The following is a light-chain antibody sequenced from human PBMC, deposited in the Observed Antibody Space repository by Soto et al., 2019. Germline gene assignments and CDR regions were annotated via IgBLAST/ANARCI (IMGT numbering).Light chain of an antibody. J-gene: IGLJ1*01. CDR1: SSDVGSYNS. CDR3: TSFTSSSSYV. Sequence: QSALAHPASVSGSPGQSITISCTGTSSDVGSYNSVSWYQQYPGKAPTLMIHDVSNRPSGVSNRFSGSKSGHTASLTISGLQAEDEADYYCTSFTSSSSYVFGSGTKVTVL. V-gene: IGLV2-14*03. CDR2: DVS.